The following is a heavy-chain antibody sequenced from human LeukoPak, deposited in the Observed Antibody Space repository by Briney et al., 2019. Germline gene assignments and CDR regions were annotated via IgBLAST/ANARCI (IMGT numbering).Heavy chain of an antibody. CDR2: IYYSGNT. D-gene: IGHD3-22*01. J-gene: IGHJ4*02. CDR1: GGSISSYY. V-gene: IGHV4-59*12. Sequence: SETLSLTCTVSGGSISSYYWSWIRQPPGKGLEWIGYIYYSGNTNYNPSLKSRVTISVDTSKNQFSLKLSSVTAADTAVYYCAKAVSGSAYSPAQWWGQGTLVTVSS. CDR3: AKAVSGSAYSPAQW.